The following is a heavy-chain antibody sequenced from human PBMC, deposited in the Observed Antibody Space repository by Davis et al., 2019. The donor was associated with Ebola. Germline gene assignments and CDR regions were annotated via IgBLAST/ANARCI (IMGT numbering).Heavy chain of an antibody. CDR3: ARGPAGRITIFGVEFDP. D-gene: IGHD3-3*01. J-gene: IGHJ5*02. CDR1: GYTFTSYA. CDR2: MNPNSGNT. V-gene: IGHV1-8*02. Sequence: AASVKVSCKASGYTFTSYAMHWVRQAPGQRLEWMGWMNPNSGNTGYAQKFQGRVTMTRNTSISTAYMELSSLRSEDTAVYYCARGPAGRITIFGVEFDPWGQGTLVTVSS.